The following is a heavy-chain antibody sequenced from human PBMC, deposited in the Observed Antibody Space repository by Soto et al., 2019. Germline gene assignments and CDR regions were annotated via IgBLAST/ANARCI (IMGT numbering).Heavy chain of an antibody. CDR2: IYYSGST. D-gene: IGHD5-12*01. V-gene: IGHV4-61*01. J-gene: IGHJ6*02. Sequence: NPSETLSLTCTVSGGSVSSGSYYWSWIRQPPGKGLEWIGYIYYSGSTNYNPSLKSRVTISVDTSKNQFSLKLSSVTAADTAVYYCAREGTDGYNYLYYYGMDVWGQGTTVTVSS. CDR1: GGSVSSGSYY. CDR3: AREGTDGYNYLYYYGMDV.